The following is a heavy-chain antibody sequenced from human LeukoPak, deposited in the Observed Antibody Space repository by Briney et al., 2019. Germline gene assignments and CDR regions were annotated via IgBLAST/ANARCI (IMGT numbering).Heavy chain of an antibody. J-gene: IGHJ6*03. Sequence: SETLSLTCTVSGGSISSYYWSWIRQPPGKGLVWIGYIYYSGSTNYNPSLKSRVTISVDTSKNQFSLKLSSVTAADTAVYYCARVKTSYYYYMDVWGKGTTVTISS. CDR3: ARVKTSYYYYMDV. V-gene: IGHV4-59*01. CDR2: IYYSGST. CDR1: GGSISSYY.